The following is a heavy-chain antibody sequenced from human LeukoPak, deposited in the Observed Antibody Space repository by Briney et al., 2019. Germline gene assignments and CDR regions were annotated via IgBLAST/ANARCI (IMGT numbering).Heavy chain of an antibody. J-gene: IGHJ4*02. Sequence: GASVKVSCKASGYTFTSYGISWVRQAPGQGLEWMGWISAYNGNTNYAQELQGRVTMTTDTSTSTAYMELRSLRSDDTAVYYCARTKNVLRFLEIDYWGQGTLVTVSS. V-gene: IGHV1-18*01. D-gene: IGHD3-3*01. CDR2: ISAYNGNT. CDR3: ARTKNVLRFLEIDY. CDR1: GYTFTSYG.